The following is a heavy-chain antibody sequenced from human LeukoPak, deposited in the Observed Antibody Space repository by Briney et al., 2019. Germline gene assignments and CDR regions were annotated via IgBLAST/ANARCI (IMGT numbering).Heavy chain of an antibody. Sequence: GGSLRLSCAASGFTFSSYAMSWVRQAPGKGLEWVSLIYSGGSTYYADSVKGRFTISRDNAKKSVYLQMNSLRAEDTAVYYCARGSTYSSGWYTGFDYWGQGTLVTVS. D-gene: IGHD6-19*01. J-gene: IGHJ4*02. CDR1: GFTFSSYA. CDR3: ARGSTYSSGWYTGFDY. CDR2: IYSGGST. V-gene: IGHV3-66*01.